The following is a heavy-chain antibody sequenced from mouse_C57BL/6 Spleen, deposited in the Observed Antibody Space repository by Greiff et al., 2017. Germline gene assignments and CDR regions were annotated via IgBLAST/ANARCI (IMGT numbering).Heavy chain of an antibody. D-gene: IGHD2-1*01. CDR2: ISGGGGNT. Sequence: EVKLMESGGGLVKPGGSLKLSCAASGFTFSSYTMSWVRQTPEKRLEWVATISGGGGNTYYPDSVKGRFTISRDNAKNTLYLQMISLRSEDTALYYCASYGNNGAMDYWGQGTSVTVSS. CDR1: GFTFSSYT. V-gene: IGHV5-9*01. CDR3: ASYGNNGAMDY. J-gene: IGHJ4*01.